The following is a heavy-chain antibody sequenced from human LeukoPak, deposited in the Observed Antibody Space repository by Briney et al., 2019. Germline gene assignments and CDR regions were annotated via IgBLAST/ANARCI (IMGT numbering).Heavy chain of an antibody. J-gene: IGHJ3*02. CDR1: GGSISGYY. CDR3: AREGARREPSFSAFDI. CDR2: IYYSGST. D-gene: IGHD1-26*01. Sequence: SETLSLTCTVSGGSISGYYWSWIRQPPGKGLEWIGYIYYSGSTSYNPSLKSRVTISVDTSKNQFSLKLSSVTAADTAVYYCAREGARREPSFSAFDIWGQGTMVTVSS. V-gene: IGHV4-59*01.